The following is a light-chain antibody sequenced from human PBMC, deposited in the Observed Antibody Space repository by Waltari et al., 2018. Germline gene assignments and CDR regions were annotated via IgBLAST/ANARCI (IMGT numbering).Light chain of an antibody. Sequence: DIVLIQSPATLSLSPGERATLSCRASQSVTNYLAWYQLKPGQAPRLLIYDASNRATGIPARFSGSGSGTDFTLTISNLEPEDSAVYYCQQRSKWPLTFGRGTKVEIK. CDR2: DAS. V-gene: IGKV3-11*01. CDR3: QQRSKWPLT. CDR1: QSVTNY. J-gene: IGKJ4*01.